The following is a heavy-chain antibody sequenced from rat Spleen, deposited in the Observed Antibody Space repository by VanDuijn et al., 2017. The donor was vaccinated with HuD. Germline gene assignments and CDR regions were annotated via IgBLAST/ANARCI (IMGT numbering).Heavy chain of an antibody. CDR2: ISYEGSST. CDR1: GFTFSNYD. D-gene: IGHD1-11*01. V-gene: IGHV5-22*01. Sequence: EVQLVESGGGSVQPGRSLKLSCAVSGFTFSNYDMAWVRQAPTKGLEWVASISYEGSSTYYGDSVKGRFTISRDNAKNTLYLQMDSLRSEDTATYYCARRYDFDYWGQGVMVTVSS. CDR3: ARRYDFDY. J-gene: IGHJ2*01.